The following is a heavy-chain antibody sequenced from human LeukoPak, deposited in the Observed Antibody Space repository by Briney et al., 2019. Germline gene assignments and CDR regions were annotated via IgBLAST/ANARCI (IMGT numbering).Heavy chain of an antibody. V-gene: IGHV3-23*01. CDR3: ATQKTLRRRAAAGMTDY. Sequence: GGSLRLSCAASGFTFSSYAMSWVRQAPGKGLEWVSAISGSGGSTYYADSVKGRFTISRDNSKNTLYLQMNSLRAKDTAVYYCATQKTLRRRAAAGMTDYWGQGTLVTVSS. CDR1: GFTFSSYA. D-gene: IGHD6-13*01. J-gene: IGHJ4*02. CDR2: ISGSGGST.